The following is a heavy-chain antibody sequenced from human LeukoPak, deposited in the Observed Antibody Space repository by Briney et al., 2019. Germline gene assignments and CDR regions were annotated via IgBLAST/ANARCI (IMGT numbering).Heavy chain of an antibody. V-gene: IGHV1-18*04. D-gene: IGHD3-3*01. CDR2: ISAYNGNT. CDR3: AREVADFWSGPGAFDY. J-gene: IGHJ4*02. CDR1: GYTFTGYY. Sequence: ASVKVSCKASGYTFTGYYMHWVRQAPGQGLEWMGWISAYNGNTNYAQKLQGRVTMTTDTSTSTAYMELRSLRSDDTAVYYCAREVADFWSGPGAFDYWGQGTLVTVSS.